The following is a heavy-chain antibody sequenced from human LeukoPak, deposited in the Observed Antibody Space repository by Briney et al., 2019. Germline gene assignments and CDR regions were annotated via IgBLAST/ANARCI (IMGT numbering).Heavy chain of an antibody. V-gene: IGHV3-64D*06. CDR1: GFTFSSYA. D-gene: IGHD2-15*01. Sequence: GGSLRLSCSASGFTFSSYAMHWVRQAPGKGLEYVSAISSNEGSTYYADSVKGRLTISRDNSKNTLYLQMSSLRAEDTAVYYCVKVGSIVAYDYWGQGTLVTVSS. J-gene: IGHJ4*02. CDR3: VKVGSIVAYDY. CDR2: ISSNEGST.